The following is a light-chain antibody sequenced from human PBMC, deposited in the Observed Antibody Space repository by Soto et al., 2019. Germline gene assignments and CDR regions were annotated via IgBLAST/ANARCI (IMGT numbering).Light chain of an antibody. CDR1: QSVSSSY. CDR2: GAS. CDR3: QQYGSPWT. Sequence: EIVLTQSPGTLSLSPGERATLSCGASQSVSSSYLAWYQQKPGQAPRLLIYGASSRATGIPDRFSGSGSGTDFTLTISRLEPEDFAVYYCQQYGSPWTFGQGTKVDIK. V-gene: IGKV3-20*01. J-gene: IGKJ1*01.